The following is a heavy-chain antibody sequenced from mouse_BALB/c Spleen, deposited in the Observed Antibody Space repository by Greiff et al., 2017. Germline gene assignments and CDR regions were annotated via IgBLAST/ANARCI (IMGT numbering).Heavy chain of an antibody. J-gene: IGHJ4*01. CDR1: GFTFSSYT. V-gene: IGHV5-12-2*01. D-gene: IGHD1-1*02. Sequence: EVKVEESGGGLVQPGGSLKLSCAASGFTFSSYTMSWVRQTPEKRLEWVAYISNGGGSTYYPDTVKGRFTISRDNAKNTLYLQMSSLKSEDTAMYYCARQGGNYAMDYWGQGTSVTVSS. CDR2: ISNGGGST. CDR3: ARQGGNYAMDY.